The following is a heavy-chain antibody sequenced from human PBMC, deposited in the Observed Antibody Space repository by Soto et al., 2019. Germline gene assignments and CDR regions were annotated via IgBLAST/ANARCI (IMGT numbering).Heavy chain of an antibody. J-gene: IGHJ6*03. CDR3: ARKGGREWLLSYYYMDV. V-gene: IGHV1-18*01. CDR2: ISAYYGNT. D-gene: IGHD3-3*01. CDR1: GYTFTSYG. Sequence: QVQLVQSGAEVKKPGASVKVSCKASGYTFTSYGISWVRQAPGQGLEWMGWISAYYGNTNYAQKLQGRVTMTTDTSTSTAYMELRSLRSDDTAMYYCARKGGREWLLSYYYMDVWGKGTTVTVSS.